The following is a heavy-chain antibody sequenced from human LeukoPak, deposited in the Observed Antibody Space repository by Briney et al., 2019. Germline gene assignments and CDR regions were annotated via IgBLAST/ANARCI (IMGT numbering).Heavy chain of an antibody. Sequence: GGSLRLSCAASGFTFSSYGMHWVRQAPGKGLEWVAVIWYGGSNKYYADSVKGRFTISRDNSKNTLYLQMNSLRAEDTAVYYCAKDRHGGNSGYYFDYWGQGTLVTVSS. D-gene: IGHD4-23*01. CDR2: IWYGGSNK. V-gene: IGHV3-30*02. CDR3: AKDRHGGNSGYYFDY. J-gene: IGHJ4*02. CDR1: GFTFSSYG.